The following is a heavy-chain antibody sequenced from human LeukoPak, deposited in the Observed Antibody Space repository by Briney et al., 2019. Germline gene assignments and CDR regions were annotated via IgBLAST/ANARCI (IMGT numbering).Heavy chain of an antibody. Sequence: SETLSLTCSVSGGSVSSYYWSWIRQSPGKGLEWIGTIYYSGNTYYNPSLKSRVTISVDTSKNQFSLKLSSVTAADTAVYYCARDKNSGWSYHFDYWGQGTLVTVSS. D-gene: IGHD6-19*01. V-gene: IGHV4-59*04. J-gene: IGHJ4*02. CDR3: ARDKNSGWSYHFDY. CDR1: GGSVSSYY. CDR2: IYYSGNT.